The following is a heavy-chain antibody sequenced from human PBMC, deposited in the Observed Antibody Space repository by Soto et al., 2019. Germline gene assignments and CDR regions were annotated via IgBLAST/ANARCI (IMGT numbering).Heavy chain of an antibody. J-gene: IGHJ5*02. D-gene: IGHD5-12*01. V-gene: IGHV1-18*01. CDR2: INPYNGNR. CDR1: GYSFRSYG. CDR3: ARDRLSGYDSSGFYS. Sequence: QVQLVQSGGELRKPGASVKVSCEASGYSFRSYGINWVRQAPGQGLEWMGWINPYNGNRNYAQKFEDRITMTTDTSTNTVYMELRSLRSDDTAVYYCARDRLSGYDSSGFYSWGQGTLVIVSS.